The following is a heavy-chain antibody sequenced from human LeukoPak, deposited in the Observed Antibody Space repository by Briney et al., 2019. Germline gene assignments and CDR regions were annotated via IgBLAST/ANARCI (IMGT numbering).Heavy chain of an antibody. D-gene: IGHD3-10*01. Sequence: SVKVSCKASGGTFSSYATSWVRQAPGQGLEWMGGIIPIFGTANYAQKFQGRVTITADESTSTAYMELSSLRSEDTAVYYCGAGSGSYFEAFDIWGQGTMVTVSS. CDR1: GGTFSSYA. CDR2: IIPIFGTA. CDR3: GAGSGSYFEAFDI. J-gene: IGHJ3*02. V-gene: IGHV1-69*13.